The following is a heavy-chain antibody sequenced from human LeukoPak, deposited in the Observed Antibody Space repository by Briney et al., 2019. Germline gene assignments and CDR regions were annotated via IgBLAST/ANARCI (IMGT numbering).Heavy chain of an antibody. D-gene: IGHD1-26*01. CDR3: AKEELLVGASGIDY. Sequence: GGSLRLSCAASGFTFSSYAMSWVRQAPGKGLEWVSAISGSGGSTYYADSVKGRFTISRDNSKNTLYLQMNSPRAEDTAVYYCAKEELLVGASGIDYWGQGTLVTVSS. CDR2: ISGSGGST. V-gene: IGHV3-23*01. J-gene: IGHJ4*02. CDR1: GFTFSSYA.